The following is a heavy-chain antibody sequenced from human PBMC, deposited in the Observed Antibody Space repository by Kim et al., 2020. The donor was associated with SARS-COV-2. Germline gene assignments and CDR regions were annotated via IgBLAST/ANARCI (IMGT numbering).Heavy chain of an antibody. CDR2: IYHSGST. D-gene: IGHD3-22*01. J-gene: IGHJ3*02. CDR3: YDSSGYYGNDAFDI. CDR1: GYSISSGYY. Sequence: SETLSLTCTVSGYSISSGYYWGWIRQPPGKGLEWIGSIYHSGSTYYNPSLKSRVTVSVDTSKNQFSLKLSSVTAADTAVYYCYDSSGYYGNDAFDIWGQGTMVTVSS. V-gene: IGHV4-38-2*02.